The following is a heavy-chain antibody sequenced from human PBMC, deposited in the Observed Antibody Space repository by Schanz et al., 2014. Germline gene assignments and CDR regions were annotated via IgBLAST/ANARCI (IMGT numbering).Heavy chain of an antibody. CDR3: AREQIMAAAGLVDY. D-gene: IGHD6-13*01. CDR2: MSYDGSIK. Sequence: QVQLVESGGGVVQPGRSLRLSCAASGFTFSSYGMHWVRQAPGKGLEWVAAMSYDGSIKYYGDSVKGRVTISRDNAKNSLYLQMNSLRAEDTAVYYCAREQIMAAAGLVDYWGHGTLVTVSS. V-gene: IGHV3-33*01. J-gene: IGHJ4*01. CDR1: GFTFSSYG.